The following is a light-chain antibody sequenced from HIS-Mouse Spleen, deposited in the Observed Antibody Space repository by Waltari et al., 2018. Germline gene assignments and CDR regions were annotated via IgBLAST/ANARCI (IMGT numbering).Light chain of an antibody. J-gene: IGLJ1*01. V-gene: IGLV2-8*01. CDR1: SSDVGGYNY. CDR2: EVS. Sequence: QSALTQPASVSGSPGQSITISCTGTSSDVGGYNYVPWYQQHPGKAPKRMIYEVSKRPSGVPDRFSGSKSGNTASLTVSGLQAEDEADYYCSSYAGSNNLVFGTGTKVTVL. CDR3: SSYAGSNNLV.